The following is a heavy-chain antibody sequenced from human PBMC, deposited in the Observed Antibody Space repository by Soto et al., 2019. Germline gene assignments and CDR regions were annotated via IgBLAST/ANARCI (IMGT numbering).Heavy chain of an antibody. CDR3: ARREGYYYDSSGYPY. V-gene: IGHV4-34*01. D-gene: IGHD3-22*01. CDR2: INHSGST. Sequence: QVLLQQWGAGLLKPSETLSLTCAVYGGSFSGYYWSWIRQPPGKGLEWIGEINHSGSTNYNPSLKSRVTISVDTSKNQFSLKLSSVTAADTAVYYCARREGYYYDSSGYPYWGQGTLVTVSS. J-gene: IGHJ4*02. CDR1: GGSFSGYY.